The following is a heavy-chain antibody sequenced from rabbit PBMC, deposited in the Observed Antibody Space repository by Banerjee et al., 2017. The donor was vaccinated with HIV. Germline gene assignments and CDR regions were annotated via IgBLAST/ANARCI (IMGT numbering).Heavy chain of an antibody. CDR2: FYAGSSGTT. Sequence: QSLEESGGDLVKPGASLTLTCTASGIDFSRYYYMCWVRQAPGKGLEWIACFYAGSSGTTYYASWAKGRFTISKTSSTTVSLQMTSLTAADTATYFCARDWNFSLWGPGTLVTVS. CDR3: ARDWNFSL. CDR1: GIDFSRYYY. J-gene: IGHJ4*01. V-gene: IGHV1S40*01.